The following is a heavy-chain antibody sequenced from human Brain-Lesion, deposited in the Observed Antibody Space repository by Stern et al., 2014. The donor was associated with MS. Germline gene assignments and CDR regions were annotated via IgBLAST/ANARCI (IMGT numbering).Heavy chain of an antibody. CDR1: GFTFDDYG. V-gene: IGHV3-43D*03. CDR3: AKDIGDSSGYLDY. Sequence: VQLGQSGGVVVQPGGSLRLSCAASGFTFDDYGMHWVRQAPGKGLEGVSLISWDGGSTYYADSVKGRFTISRDNSKNSLYLQMNSLGAEDTALYYCAKDIGDSSGYLDYWGQGTLVTVSS. CDR2: ISWDGGST. D-gene: IGHD3-22*01. J-gene: IGHJ4*02.